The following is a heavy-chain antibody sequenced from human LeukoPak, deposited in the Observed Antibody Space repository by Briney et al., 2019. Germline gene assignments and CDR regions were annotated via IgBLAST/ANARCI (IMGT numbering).Heavy chain of an antibody. CDR1: GYTFTSYD. D-gene: IGHD4-23*01. J-gene: IGHJ3*02. CDR3: AIEAYGGNPPDDAFDI. CDR2: IYPKSGGT. Sequence: GASVKVSCKASGYTFTSYDINWVRQAPGQGLEWMGRIYPKSGGTNYAQKFQGRVSMTKDTSISIAYMELSRLRSDDTAVYYCAIEAYGGNPPDDAFDIWGQGTMVTVSS. V-gene: IGHV1-2*06.